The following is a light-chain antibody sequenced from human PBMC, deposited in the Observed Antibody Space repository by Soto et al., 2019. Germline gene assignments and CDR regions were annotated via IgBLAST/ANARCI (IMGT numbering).Light chain of an antibody. Sequence: DIVMTQSPDSLAVSLGERATINCKSSQSLLYSSNSKNYLAWYQQKPGQPPKLLIYWASTREAGVPDRFSGSGSGTDFTRTISSLQAEDVAVYYCQQYYSAPLTFGPGTKVDIK. CDR3: QQYYSAPLT. CDR2: WAS. V-gene: IGKV4-1*01. J-gene: IGKJ3*01. CDR1: QSLLYSSNSKNY.